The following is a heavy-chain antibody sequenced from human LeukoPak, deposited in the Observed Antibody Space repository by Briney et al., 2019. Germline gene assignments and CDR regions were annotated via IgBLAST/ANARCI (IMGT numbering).Heavy chain of an antibody. CDR2: IYPGDSDT. CDR1: GYSFTSYW. V-gene: IGHV5-51*01. J-gene: IGHJ4*02. Sequence: GESLKISCKGSGYSFTSYWIGWVRQMPGKGLEWMGIIYPGDSDTRYSPSFQGQVTISADKSISTAYLQWSSLKASDTAMYYCARSEGYYYGSGSYSPGGYWGQGTLVTVSS. CDR3: ARSEGYYYGSGSYSPGGY. D-gene: IGHD3-10*01.